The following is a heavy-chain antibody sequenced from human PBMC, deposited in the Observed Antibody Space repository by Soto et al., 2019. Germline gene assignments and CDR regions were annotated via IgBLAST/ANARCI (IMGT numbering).Heavy chain of an antibody. CDR1: GFTFTNAW. J-gene: IGHJ5*02. D-gene: IGHD6-19*01. CDR2: IKSKTDGGTT. V-gene: IGHV3-15*01. CDR3: TTGSSGWSQGGFDP. Sequence: EVQLVESGGGLVKPGGSLRLSCAASGFTFTNAWMSWVRQAPGKGLEWVGRIKSKTDGGTTDYAAPVKGRFTISREDSKNTLYLQMNSLKTADTAVYYCTTGSSGWSQGGFDPWGQGTLVTVSS.